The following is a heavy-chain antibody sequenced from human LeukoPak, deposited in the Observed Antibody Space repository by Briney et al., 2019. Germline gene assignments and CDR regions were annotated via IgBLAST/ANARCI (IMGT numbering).Heavy chain of an antibody. Sequence: PGGSLRLSCAASGFTFSSYAMSWVRQAPGKGLEWVSAISGSGGSTYYADSVKGRFTISRDNSKNTLYLQMNSLRAEDTAVYYCAIQHDSSSWYKGWFDPWGQGTLVTVSS. D-gene: IGHD6-13*01. CDR1: GFTFSSYA. CDR3: AIQHDSSSWYKGWFDP. V-gene: IGHV3-23*01. J-gene: IGHJ5*02. CDR2: ISGSGGST.